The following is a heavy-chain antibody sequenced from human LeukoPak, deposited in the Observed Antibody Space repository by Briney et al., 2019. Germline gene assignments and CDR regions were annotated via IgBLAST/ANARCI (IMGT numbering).Heavy chain of an antibody. CDR3: ARHTSRAKAYYYDSSGYYYGLGGAFDI. CDR2: IYYSGST. J-gene: IGHJ3*02. D-gene: IGHD3-22*01. CDR1: GGSISSSSYY. Sequence: SETLSLTCTVSGGSISSSSYYWGWIRQPPGKGLEWIGSIYYSGSTYYNPSLKSRVTISVDTSKNQFSLKLSSVTAADTAVYYCARHTSRAKAYYYDSSGYYYGLGGAFDIWGQGTMVTVSS. V-gene: IGHV4-39*01.